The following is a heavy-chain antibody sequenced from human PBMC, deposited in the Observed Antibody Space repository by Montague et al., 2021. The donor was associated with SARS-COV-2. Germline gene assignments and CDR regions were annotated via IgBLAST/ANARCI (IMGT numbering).Heavy chain of an antibody. D-gene: IGHD3-16*02. CDR1: GDSMSTNY. V-gene: IGHV4-59*01. CDR3: ARMFYDYVWETSRYRGNYFDS. CDR2: IYNSGTT. J-gene: IGHJ4*01. Sequence: SETLSLTCSVSGDSMSTNYWSWIRQPPGKGLEWIGHIYNSGTTIYNPSLKSRATIFIDVSKTQFSLRLSSVTATDTAVHYCARMFYDYVWETSRYRGNYFDSWGHGTLVTVSS.